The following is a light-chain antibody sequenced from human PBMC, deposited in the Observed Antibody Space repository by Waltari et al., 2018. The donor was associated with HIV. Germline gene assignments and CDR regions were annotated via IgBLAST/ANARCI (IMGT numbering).Light chain of an antibody. CDR3: QSYDSSLRGSV. CDR2: GNS. J-gene: IGLJ2*01. Sequence: QSVLTQPPSVSGAPGQRVTFSCTGSSSNIGAGYAVHWYQQPPGTAPQLLIYGNSSRPSWVPDRFSGSESGTSASLAMTWLQAEDEADYYCQSYDSSLRGSVFGGGTKLTVL. CDR1: SSNIGAGYA. V-gene: IGLV1-40*01.